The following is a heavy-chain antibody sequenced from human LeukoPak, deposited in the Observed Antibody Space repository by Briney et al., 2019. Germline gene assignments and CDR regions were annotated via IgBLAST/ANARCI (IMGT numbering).Heavy chain of an antibody. CDR1: GGSISSGGYY. CDR3: ARDRRYSGYDQTGWFDP. Sequence: PSQTLSLTCTVSGGSISSGGYYWSWIRQHPGNGLEWIGYIYYSGSTYYNPSLKSRVTISVDTSKNQFSLKLSSVTAADTAVYYCARDRRYSGYDQTGWFDPWGQGTLVTVSS. V-gene: IGHV4-31*03. CDR2: IYYSGST. D-gene: IGHD5-12*01. J-gene: IGHJ5*02.